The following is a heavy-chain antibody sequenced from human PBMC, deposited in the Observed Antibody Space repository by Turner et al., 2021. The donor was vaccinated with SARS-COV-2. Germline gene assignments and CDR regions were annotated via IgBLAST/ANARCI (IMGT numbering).Heavy chain of an antibody. CDR3: ARLPVGYYGSGSYYHYGMDV. V-gene: IGHV4-39*01. Sequence: QLQLQEPGPGLGKPSVTPSLTCPVPGGPIRSSSYYWGWIRQPPGKGLEWIGSIYYSRSTYYNPSLKSRVTISVDTSKSQFSLKLSSVTAADTAVYYCARLPVGYYGSGSYYHYGMDVWGQGTTVTVSS. J-gene: IGHJ6*02. D-gene: IGHD3-10*01. CDR2: IYYSRST. CDR1: GGPIRSSSYY.